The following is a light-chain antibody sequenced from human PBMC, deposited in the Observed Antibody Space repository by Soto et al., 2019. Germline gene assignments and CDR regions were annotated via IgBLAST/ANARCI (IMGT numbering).Light chain of an antibody. CDR2: GAS. V-gene: IGKV3-20*01. CDR1: QRVTARY. J-gene: IGKJ2*01. CDR3: QQYASLPT. Sequence: EIVVAQSPGTLSLSPGDTATLSCTASQRVTARYVAWYQQKPGQVPRLLIFGASNRATGIPERFSGSGSGTDFILTINRVEPEDLAVYYCQQYASLPTFGQRTKLEIK.